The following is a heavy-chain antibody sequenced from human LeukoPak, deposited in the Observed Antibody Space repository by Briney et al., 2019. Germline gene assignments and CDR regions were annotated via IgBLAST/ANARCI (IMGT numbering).Heavy chain of an antibody. J-gene: IGHJ4*02. Sequence: GGSLRLSCAASGFTFSSYAMSWVRQAPGKGLEWVSVIYSGGSTYYADSVKGRFTISRDNSKNTLYLQMNSLRAEDTAVYYCAGQSSGYYLDDYWGQGTLVTVSS. CDR1: GFTFSSYA. CDR2: IYSGGST. CDR3: AGQSSGYYLDDY. D-gene: IGHD3-22*01. V-gene: IGHV3-53*01.